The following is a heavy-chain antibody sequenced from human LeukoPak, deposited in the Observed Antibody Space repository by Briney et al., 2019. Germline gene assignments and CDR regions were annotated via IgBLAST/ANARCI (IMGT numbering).Heavy chain of an antibody. V-gene: IGHV4-34*01. J-gene: IGHJ4*02. CDR3: ARGVYSYGYALGY. CDR1: GVSFSGYY. D-gene: IGHD5-18*01. CDR2: INHSKST. Sequence: SENVSLNCAVYGVSFSGYYWSWLRQPPGKGLEWFGEINHSKSTNYNPSLKRRLAITVDTSKHQFSLQLSSVTAADTAVYYCARGVYSYGYALGYWGQGTLVNVPS.